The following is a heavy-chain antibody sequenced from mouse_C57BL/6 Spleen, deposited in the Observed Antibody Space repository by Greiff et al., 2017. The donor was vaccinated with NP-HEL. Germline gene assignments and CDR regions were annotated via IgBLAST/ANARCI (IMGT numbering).Heavy chain of an antibody. CDR1: GYTFTSYW. CDR2: IHPNSGST. D-gene: IGHD2-3*01. V-gene: IGHV1-64*01. CDR3: ARGEGLLRGGLAMDY. J-gene: IGHJ4*01. Sequence: QVQLKQPGAELVKPGASVKLSCKASGYTFTSYWMHWVKQRPGQGLEWIGMIHPNSGSTNYNEKFKSKATLTVDKSSSTAYMQLSSLTSEDSAVYYCARGEGLLRGGLAMDYWGQGTSVTVSS.